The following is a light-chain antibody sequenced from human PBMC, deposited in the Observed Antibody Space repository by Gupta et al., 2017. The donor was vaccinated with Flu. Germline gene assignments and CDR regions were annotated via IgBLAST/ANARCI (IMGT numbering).Light chain of an antibody. CDR2: QDN. J-gene: IGLJ1*01. CDR3: QAWESSTASI. V-gene: IGLV3-1*01. Sequence: QKPGQSPVLVIYQDNKRPSGISERFSGSNSGNTATLTITGAQPMDEADYYCQAWESSTASIFGTGTKVNVL.